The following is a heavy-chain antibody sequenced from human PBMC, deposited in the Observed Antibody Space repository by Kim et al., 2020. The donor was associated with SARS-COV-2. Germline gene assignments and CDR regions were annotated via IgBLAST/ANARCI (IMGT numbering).Heavy chain of an antibody. V-gene: IGHV3-9*01. CDR1: GFSFGDYA. CDR2: ISRNSDNI. D-gene: IGHD3-16*01. Sequence: SCAASGFSFGDYAMHWVRQAPGKGLEWVSGISRNSDNIDYADSAKGRFTISRDNAKNSLYLQMNSLRVEDTALYYCVKDNFFGAVAGGFYYMDVWGSGTTVTVSS. CDR3: VKDNFFGAVAGGFYYMDV. J-gene: IGHJ6*03.